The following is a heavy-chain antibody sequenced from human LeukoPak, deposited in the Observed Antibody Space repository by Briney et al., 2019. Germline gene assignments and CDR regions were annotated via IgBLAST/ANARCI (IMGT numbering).Heavy chain of an antibody. J-gene: IGHJ4*02. Sequence: GGSLRLSCAASEFTFSNYWMTWVRQAPGKGLEWVAVISYDGSNKYYADSVKGRFTISRDNSKNTLYLQMNSLRAEDTAVYYCAKMTSINYGGNSEDFDYWGQGTLVTVSS. CDR1: EFTFSNYW. D-gene: IGHD4-23*01. CDR2: ISYDGSNK. V-gene: IGHV3-30*18. CDR3: AKMTSINYGGNSEDFDY.